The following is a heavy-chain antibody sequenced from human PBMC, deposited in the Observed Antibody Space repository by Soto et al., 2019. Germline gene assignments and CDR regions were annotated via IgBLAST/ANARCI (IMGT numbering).Heavy chain of an antibody. Sequence: ESLKISCKGSGCSFTSYWISWVRQMAGKGLEWMGRIDPSDSYTNYSPSFQGHVTISADKSISTAYLQWSSLKASDTAMYYCARQPPLWFGELLRYYYYGMDVWGQGTTVTVSS. V-gene: IGHV5-10-1*01. CDR3: ARQPPLWFGELLRYYYYGMDV. CDR2: IDPSDSYT. J-gene: IGHJ6*02. D-gene: IGHD3-10*01. CDR1: GCSFTSYW.